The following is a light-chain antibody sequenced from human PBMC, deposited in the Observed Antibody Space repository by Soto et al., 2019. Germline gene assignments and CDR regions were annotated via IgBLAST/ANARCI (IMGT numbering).Light chain of an antibody. Sequence: IQMTQTPSSRSASVGDRVTISCRASQGIRNDLSWYQHKPGTAPKRLIYAASSLQSGVPSRFSGSGSGTEFTLTISSLQHEDFATYYCLQHNSYPRTFGQGTKVEIK. CDR1: QGIRND. V-gene: IGKV1-17*01. J-gene: IGKJ1*01. CDR3: LQHNSYPRT. CDR2: AAS.